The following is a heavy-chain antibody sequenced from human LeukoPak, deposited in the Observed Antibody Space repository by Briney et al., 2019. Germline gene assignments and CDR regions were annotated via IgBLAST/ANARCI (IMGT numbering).Heavy chain of an antibody. CDR1: GFTVSSNS. D-gene: IGHD4/OR15-4a*01. CDR2: IYSDNT. J-gene: IGHJ4*02. Sequence: GGSLRLSCATSGFTVSSNSMSWVRQAPGKGLEWVSFIYSDNTHYSDSVKGRFTISRDNSKNTLSLQMNSLRAEDTAVYYCARRAGAYSHPYDYWGQGTLVTVSS. CDR3: ARRAGAYSHPYDY. V-gene: IGHV3-53*01.